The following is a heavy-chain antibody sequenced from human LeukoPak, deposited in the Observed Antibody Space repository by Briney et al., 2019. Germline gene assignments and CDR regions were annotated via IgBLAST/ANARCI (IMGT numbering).Heavy chain of an antibody. J-gene: IGHJ4*02. CDR3: ARGEGVNRTFDY. CDR1: GGTFSSYA. V-gene: IGHV1-69*05. CDR2: IIPIFGTA. Sequence: GASVKVSCKASGGTFSSYAISWVRQAPGQGLEWMGGIIPIFGTANYAQKFQGRVTMTRDTSTSTVYMELSSLRSEDTAVYYCARGEGVNRTFDYWGQGTLVTVSS. D-gene: IGHD3-16*01.